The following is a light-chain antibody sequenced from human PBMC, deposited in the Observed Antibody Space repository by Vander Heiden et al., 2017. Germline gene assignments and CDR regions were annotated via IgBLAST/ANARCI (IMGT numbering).Light chain of an antibody. CDR3: QQSYSTPGT. CDR1: QSISSY. CDR2: AAS. Sequence: ASVGDRVTITCRASQSISSYLNWYQQKPGKAPKLLTYAASSLQSGVPSRFSGSGSGTDFTLTISSLQPEDFATYYCQQSYSTPGTFGQGTKVEIK. J-gene: IGKJ1*01. V-gene: IGKV1-39*01.